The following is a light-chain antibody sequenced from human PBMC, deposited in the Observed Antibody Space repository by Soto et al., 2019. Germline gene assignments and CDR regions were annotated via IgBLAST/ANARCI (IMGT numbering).Light chain of an antibody. J-gene: IGLJ3*02. CDR2: DVT. CDR3: CSYAGSYTLV. V-gene: IGLV2-11*01. Sequence: QLVLTQPRSVSGSPGQSVTISCTGTSSDVGGYNFVSWYQHYPGKAPKLIIYDVTKRPSGVPDRFSGSKSGNTASLTISGLQAEDEADYYCCSYAGSYTLVFGGGTKVTVL. CDR1: SSDVGGYNF.